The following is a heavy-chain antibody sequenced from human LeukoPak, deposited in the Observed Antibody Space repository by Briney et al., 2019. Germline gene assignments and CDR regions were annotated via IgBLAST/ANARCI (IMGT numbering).Heavy chain of an antibody. J-gene: IGHJ4*02. V-gene: IGHV3-21*04. CDR2: ISSSSSYI. Sequence: GGSLRLSCAASGFTFSSYSMNWVRQAPGKGLEWVSSISSSSSYIYYADSVKGRFTISRDNSKNTLYLQMNSLRVEDTAVYYCARGGPSSYYFDYWGQGTLVTVSS. CDR1: GFTFSSYS. CDR3: ARGGPSSYYFDY.